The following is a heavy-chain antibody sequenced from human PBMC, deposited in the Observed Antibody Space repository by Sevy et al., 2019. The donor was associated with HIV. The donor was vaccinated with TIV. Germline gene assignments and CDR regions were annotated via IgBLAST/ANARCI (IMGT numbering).Heavy chain of an antibody. CDR1: VASVSSGKYY. J-gene: IGHJ4*02. D-gene: IGHD3-22*01. CDR2: VSYSGRT. CDR3: AREIYFYENSGFYYFDS. V-gene: IGHV4-61*01. Sequence: SETLSLTCNVSVASVSSGKYYWTWIRQPPGKDLEWIGHVSYSGRTNYNPSLKSRVTISEDTSKNQFSPSLNSVTAADTATYYCAREIYFYENSGFYYFDSWGLGILVTVSS.